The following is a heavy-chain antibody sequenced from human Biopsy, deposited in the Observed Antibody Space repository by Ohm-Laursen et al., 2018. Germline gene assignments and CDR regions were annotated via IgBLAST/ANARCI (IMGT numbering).Heavy chain of an antibody. Sequence: SETLSLTCTVSGDSINNYYWSWIRQPAGKGLEWIGRIYTSGSPNYNLSLESRVTMSVDTSKNQFSLNLRSVTAADTAVYYCARVGAGAPSIDYFDYWGQGALVTVSS. CDR1: GDSINNYY. CDR3: ARVGAGAPSIDYFDY. V-gene: IGHV4-4*07. J-gene: IGHJ4*02. CDR2: IYTSGSP. D-gene: IGHD1-26*01.